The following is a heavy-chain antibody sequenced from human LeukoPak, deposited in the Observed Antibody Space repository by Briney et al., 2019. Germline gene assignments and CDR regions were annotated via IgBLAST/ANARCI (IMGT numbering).Heavy chain of an antibody. CDR1: GFTLSSYS. D-gene: IGHD3-22*01. CDR2: ISSSSSYI. Sequence: GGSLRLSCAASGFTLSSYSMNWVRQAPGKGLEWVSSISSSSSYIYYADSVKGRFTISRDNAKNSLYLQMNSLRAEDTAVYYCARDLRSSGYYAFDYWGQGTLVTVSS. CDR3: ARDLRSSGYYAFDY. J-gene: IGHJ4*02. V-gene: IGHV3-21*01.